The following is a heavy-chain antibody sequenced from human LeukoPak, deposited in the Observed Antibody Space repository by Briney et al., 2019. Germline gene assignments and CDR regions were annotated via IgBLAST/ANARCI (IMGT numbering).Heavy chain of an antibody. Sequence: PGGSLRLSCAASGFTFSSYAMNWVRQAPGKGLEWVSTIKNSDGSTYCADSVKGRFTISRDNSKNTLYLQMNSLRAEDTAVYYCAKDRIAVAGHDAFDIWGQGTMVTVSS. J-gene: IGHJ3*02. CDR1: GFTFSSYA. V-gene: IGHV3-23*01. D-gene: IGHD6-19*01. CDR2: IKNSDGST. CDR3: AKDRIAVAGHDAFDI.